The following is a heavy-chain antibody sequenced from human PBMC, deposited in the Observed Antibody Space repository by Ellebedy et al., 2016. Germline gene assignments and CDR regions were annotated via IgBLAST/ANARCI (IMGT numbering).Heavy chain of an antibody. CDR1: GLNFNTFF. V-gene: IGHV3-23*01. CDR2: ISAGSDTT. D-gene: IGHD4-17*01. CDR3: RQGHYADL. Sequence: GESLKISXTASGLNFNTFFMSWVRQAPGKGLEWVSTISAGSDTTRLADSVKGRFTISRDSSKNSDYLRMNSLRVEDTAVYYCRQGHYADLWGQGTLVTVSS. J-gene: IGHJ4*02.